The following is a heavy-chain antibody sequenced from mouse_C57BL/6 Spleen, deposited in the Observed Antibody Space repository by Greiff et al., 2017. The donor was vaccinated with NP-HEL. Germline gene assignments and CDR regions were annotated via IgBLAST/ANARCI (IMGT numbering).Heavy chain of an antibody. CDR1: GFSLTSYG. CDR3: AKSRKDYSNYCYFDY. J-gene: IGHJ2*01. CDR2: IWRGGST. Sequence: VKLVESGPGLVQPSQSLSITCTVSGFSLTSYGVHWVRQSPGKGLEWLGVIWRGGSTDYNAAFMSRLSITKDNSKSQVFLKMNSLQADDTAIYYCAKSRKDYSNYCYFDYWGQGTTLTVSS. V-gene: IGHV2-5*01. D-gene: IGHD2-5*01.